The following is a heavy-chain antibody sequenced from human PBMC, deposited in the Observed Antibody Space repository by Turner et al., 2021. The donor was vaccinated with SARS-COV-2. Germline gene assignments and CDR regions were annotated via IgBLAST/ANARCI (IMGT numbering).Heavy chain of an antibody. Sequence: EVQLVESGGGLVQPGGSLRLSCAASGFTFSNSDMNWVHQAPGKGLEWVSGVSWNGSRTHYADSVKGRFIIARDNSRNTLYLQTNSLRTRGYTYDAVADYWGQGTLVTVSS. J-gene: IGHJ4*02. D-gene: IGHD5-18*01. CDR2: VSWNGSRT. CDR3: ADY. CDR1: GFTFSNSD. V-gene: IGHV3-35*01.